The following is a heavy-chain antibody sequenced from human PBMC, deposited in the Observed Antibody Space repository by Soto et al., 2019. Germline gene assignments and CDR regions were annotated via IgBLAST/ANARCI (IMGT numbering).Heavy chain of an antibody. Sequence: EVPLVESGGGLVQPGGSLKLSCAASGFTFSGSAMHWVRQASGKGLEWVGRIRSKANSYATAYAASVKGRFTISRDDSKNTAYLQMNSLKTEDTAVYYCTTLYPPVIDWFDPWGQGTLVTVSS. CDR2: IRSKANSYAT. CDR3: TTLYPPVIDWFDP. CDR1: GFTFSGSA. D-gene: IGHD2-15*01. V-gene: IGHV3-73*01. J-gene: IGHJ5*02.